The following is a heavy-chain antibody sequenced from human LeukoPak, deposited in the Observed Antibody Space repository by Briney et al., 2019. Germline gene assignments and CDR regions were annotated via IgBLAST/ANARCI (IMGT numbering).Heavy chain of an antibody. CDR2: IKKDGSEK. CDR3: ARDLSGIAGYTYGRGIDY. D-gene: IGHD5-18*01. J-gene: IGHJ4*02. V-gene: IGHV3-7*01. Sequence: GGSLRLSCAASGFTFSSHWMSWVRQAPGKGLEWVANIKKDGSEKYYVDAVKGRFAISRDNAKTSLYLQMNSLRAEDTAVYYCARDLSGIAGYTYGRGIDYWGQGTLVTVSS. CDR1: GFTFSSHW.